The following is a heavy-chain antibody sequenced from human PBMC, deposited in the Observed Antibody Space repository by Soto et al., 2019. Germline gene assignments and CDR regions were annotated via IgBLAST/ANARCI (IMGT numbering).Heavy chain of an antibody. CDR2: ISYDGSNK. D-gene: IGHD2-2*01. J-gene: IGHJ6*02. CDR1: GVTFNRYA. Sequence: QAQLVESGGGMVQPGRSLRLSCVASGVTFNRYAMHWVRQAPGKGLEWVAVISYDGSNKYYADSVKGRFTISRDNSNNTLYLQMNTLKAEDSGVYYCARDHQYQLPSDVWGQGTTVTVS. V-gene: IGHV3-30*04. CDR3: ARDHQYQLPSDV.